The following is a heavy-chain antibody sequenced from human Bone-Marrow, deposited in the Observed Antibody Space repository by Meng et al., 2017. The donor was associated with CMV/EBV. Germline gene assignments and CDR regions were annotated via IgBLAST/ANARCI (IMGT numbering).Heavy chain of an antibody. CDR2: ISGSGGST. D-gene: IGHD4-17*01. J-gene: IGHJ1*01. CDR3: AKDYAVTTLIWESH. Sequence: GGSLRLSCAASGFTFSSNAMSWVRQAPGKGLEWVSAISGSGGSTYYADSVKGRFTISRDNSKNTLYLQMNSLRAEDTAVYYCAKDYAVTTLIWESHWGQGTLVTVSS. CDR1: GFTFSSNA. V-gene: IGHV3-23*01.